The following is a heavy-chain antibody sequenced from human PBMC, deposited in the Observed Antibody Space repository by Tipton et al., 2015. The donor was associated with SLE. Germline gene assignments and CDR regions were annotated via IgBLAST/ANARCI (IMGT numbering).Heavy chain of an antibody. CDR2: ISAYNGAT. V-gene: IGHV1-18*01. D-gene: IGHD3-22*01. J-gene: IGHJ3*01. Sequence: QLVQSGAEVKKPGASVKVSCKASGYTFTTYGISWVRQAPGQGLEWMGWISAYNGATRYAQKFQGRVTVTTDTSTTTAYMELRSLRSDDTAVFYCARVSYYYDTSGSGAFDVWGQGTMVTVSS. CDR1: GYTFTTYG. CDR3: ARVSYYYDTSGSGAFDV.